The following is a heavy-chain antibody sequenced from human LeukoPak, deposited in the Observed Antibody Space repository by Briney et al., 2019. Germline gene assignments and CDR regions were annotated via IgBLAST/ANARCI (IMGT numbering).Heavy chain of an antibody. V-gene: IGHV3-7*01. CDR1: GFTFSSYW. CDR3: ARDQLYYDSSGYYGV. J-gene: IGHJ4*02. D-gene: IGHD3-22*01. CDR2: IKQDGSAK. Sequence: GGSLRLSCAASGFTFSSYWMTWVRQAPGQGLEWVANIKQDGSAKYYVDSVKGRFTISRDNSKNTLYLQMNSLRAEDTAVYYCARDQLYYDSSGYYGVWGQGTLVTVSS.